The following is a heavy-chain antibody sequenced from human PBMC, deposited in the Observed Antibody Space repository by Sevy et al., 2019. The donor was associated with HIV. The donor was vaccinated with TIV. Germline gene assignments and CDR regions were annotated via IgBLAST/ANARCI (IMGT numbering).Heavy chain of an antibody. CDR3: ARDGGLSY. V-gene: IGHV3-7*01. J-gene: IGHJ4*02. D-gene: IGHD3-16*01. Sequence: GGPLRLSCAASGLTFSNYYMSWVRQAPGRGLEWVATIKQDGSEKYYVDSVKGRFTISRDNAKNSLYLQMNSLRAEDTAVYYCARDGGLSYWGQGTLVTVSS. CDR2: IKQDGSEK. CDR1: GLTFSNYY.